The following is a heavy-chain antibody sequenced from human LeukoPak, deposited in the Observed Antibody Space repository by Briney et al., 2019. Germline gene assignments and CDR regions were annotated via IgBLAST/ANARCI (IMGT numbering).Heavy chain of an antibody. V-gene: IGHV4-39*01. CDR1: GDSISDNNYY. CDR3: ASPQLLGPHYSYHGMDV. Sequence: SETLSLTCTVSGDSISDNNYYWGWIRQPPGKGLEWFGSISSAVSTYYNPSLKSRVTISVDTSKNQFSLKLSSVTAADTAVYSCASPQLLGPHYSYHGMDVWAQGPTATVS. J-gene: IGHJ6*02. CDR2: ISSAVST. D-gene: IGHD3-16*01.